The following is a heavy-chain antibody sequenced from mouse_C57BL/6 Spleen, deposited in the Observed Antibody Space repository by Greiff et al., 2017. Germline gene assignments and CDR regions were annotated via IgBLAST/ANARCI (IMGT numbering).Heavy chain of an antibody. CDR2: ISNGGGST. D-gene: IGHD4-1*01. CDR1: GFTFSDYY. J-gene: IGHJ3*01. V-gene: IGHV5-12*01. Sequence: DVMLVESGGGLVQPGGSLKLSCAASGFTFSDYYMYWVRQTPEKRLEWVAYISNGGGSTYYPDTVKGRFTISRDNAKNTLYLQMSRLKSEDTAMYYCARETNWDGAYWGQGTLVTVSA. CDR3: ARETNWDGAY.